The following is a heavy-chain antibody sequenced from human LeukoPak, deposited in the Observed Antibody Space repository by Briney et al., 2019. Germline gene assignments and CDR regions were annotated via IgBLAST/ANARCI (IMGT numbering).Heavy chain of an antibody. Sequence: SETLSLTCTVSGGSISSGGYYWSWIRQPPGKGLQWIGHVHDSGNTNYNPSLKSRVTISVDTSKNQFSLKLTSVTAADTAVYYCARGVPHARSSGYFDYWGQGTLVTVSS. CDR3: ARGVPHARSSGYFDY. CDR1: GGSISSGGYY. V-gene: IGHV4-61*08. J-gene: IGHJ4*02. D-gene: IGHD6-6*01. CDR2: VHDSGNT.